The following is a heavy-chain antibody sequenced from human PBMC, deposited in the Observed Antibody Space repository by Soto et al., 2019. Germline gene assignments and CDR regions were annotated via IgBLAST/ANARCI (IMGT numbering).Heavy chain of an antibody. J-gene: IGHJ3*02. CDR3: AIDIGAQRANDAFDI. Sequence: PGGSLRLSCAASGFTFDDYAMHWVRQAPGKGLEWVSGISWNSGSIGYADSVKGRFTISRDNAKNSLYLQMNSLRAEDTALYYCAIDIGAQRANDAFDIWGQGTMGTVSS. CDR1: GFTFDDYA. V-gene: IGHV3-9*01. CDR2: ISWNSGSI.